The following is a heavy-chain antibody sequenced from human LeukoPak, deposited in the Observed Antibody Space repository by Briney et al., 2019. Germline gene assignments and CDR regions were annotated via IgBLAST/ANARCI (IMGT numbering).Heavy chain of an antibody. D-gene: IGHD4-17*01. J-gene: IGHJ4*02. CDR3: ARDRDTVTTWGDY. CDR1: GYTFTSYG. Sequence: GASVKVSCKASGYTFTSYGISWVRQAPGQGLEWMGWISAYNGNTNYAQKLQGRVTMTTDTSTSTAYVELRSLRSDDTAVYYCARDRDTVTTWGDYWGQGTLVTVSS. CDR2: ISAYNGNT. V-gene: IGHV1-18*01.